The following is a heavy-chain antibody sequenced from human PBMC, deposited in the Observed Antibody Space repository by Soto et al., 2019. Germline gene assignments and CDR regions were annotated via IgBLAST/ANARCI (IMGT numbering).Heavy chain of an antibody. D-gene: IGHD3-10*01. CDR1: GGSISSSSYY. CDR2: IYYSGST. J-gene: IGHJ4*02. Sequence: SETLSLTCTVSGGSISSSSYYWGWIRQPPGKGLEWIGSIYYSGSTYYNPSLKSRVTISVDTSKNQFSLKLSSVTAADTAVYYCARLLKSKYYYGSGSLYYFDYWGQGTLVT. CDR3: ARLLKSKYYYGSGSLYYFDY. V-gene: IGHV4-39*01.